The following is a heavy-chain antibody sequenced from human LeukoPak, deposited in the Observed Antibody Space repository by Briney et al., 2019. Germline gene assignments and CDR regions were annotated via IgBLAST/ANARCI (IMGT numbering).Heavy chain of an antibody. CDR2: IYSGGST. CDR3: AELGITMIGGV. V-gene: IGHV3-53*01. J-gene: IGHJ6*04. Sequence: GGSLRLSCAASGFTVSSNYMSWVRQAPGKGLEWASVIYSGGSTYYADSVKGRFTISRDNSKNTLYLQMNSLRAEDTAVYYCAELGITMIGGVWGKGTTVTISS. D-gene: IGHD3-10*02. CDR1: GFTVSSNY.